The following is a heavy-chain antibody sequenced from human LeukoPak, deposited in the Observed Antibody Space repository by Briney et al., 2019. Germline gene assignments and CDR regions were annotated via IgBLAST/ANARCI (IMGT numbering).Heavy chain of an antibody. CDR3: AKDMKEVPAAEFDY. CDR2: IKQDGSEK. J-gene: IGHJ4*02. V-gene: IGHV3-7*03. Sequence: PGGSLRLSCAASGFTFSNYWLTWVRQAPGQGLEWVANIKQDGSEKHYVDSVKGRFTISRDNAKNSLYLQMNSLRAEDTALYYCAKDMKEVPAAEFDYWGQGTLVTVSS. D-gene: IGHD2-2*01. CDR1: GFTFSNYW.